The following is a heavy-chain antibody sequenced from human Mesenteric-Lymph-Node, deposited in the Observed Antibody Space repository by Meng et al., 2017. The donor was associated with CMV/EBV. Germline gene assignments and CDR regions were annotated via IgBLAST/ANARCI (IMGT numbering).Heavy chain of an antibody. CDR2: IYPRDSDT. CDR1: EDSFDYYW. V-gene: IGHV5-51*01. J-gene: IGHJ6*02. Sequence: GGSLRLSCKGSEDSFDYYWIGWVRQMPGKGLEWMGIIYPRDSDTRYSPSFQGQVTISADKSINTAYLQWSSLKASDTAMYYCAGQVSMASSKRDMDVWGQGTTVTVSS. CDR3: AGQVSMASSKRDMDV. D-gene: IGHD6-6*01.